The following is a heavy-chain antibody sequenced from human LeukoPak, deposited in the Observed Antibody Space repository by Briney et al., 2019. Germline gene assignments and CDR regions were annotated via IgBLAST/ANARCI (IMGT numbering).Heavy chain of an antibody. CDR2: IYYSGST. Sequence: SETLSLTCTVSGGSISSSSYYWGWIRQPPGKGLEWIGSIYYSGSTYYNPSLKSRVTISVDTSKNQFSLKLSSVTAADTAVYYCASSKGGLSFDYWGQGTLVTVSS. CDR3: ASSKGGLSFDY. V-gene: IGHV4-39*01. J-gene: IGHJ4*02. CDR1: GGSISSSSYY. D-gene: IGHD1-26*01.